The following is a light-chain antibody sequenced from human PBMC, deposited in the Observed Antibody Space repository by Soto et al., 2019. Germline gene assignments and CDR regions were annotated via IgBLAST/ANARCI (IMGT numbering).Light chain of an antibody. J-gene: IGKJ1*01. CDR2: AAS. Sequence: AIRMTQSPSSFSASTGDRVTITFRASQGISSYLAWYQQKPGKAPKLLIYAASSLQTGVPSRFSGSRSGTDFALTISSLQRDDFATYYCQQTDSFPRTFGQGTKVDIK. CDR3: QQTDSFPRT. CDR1: QGISSY. V-gene: IGKV1-8*01.